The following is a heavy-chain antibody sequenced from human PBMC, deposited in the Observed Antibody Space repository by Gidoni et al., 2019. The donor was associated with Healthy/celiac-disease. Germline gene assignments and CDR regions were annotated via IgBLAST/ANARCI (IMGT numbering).Heavy chain of an antibody. CDR2: IYYSGST. J-gene: IGHJ4*02. Sequence: QVQLQESCPGLVKPSPTLSLTCTVAGVSISSGRYYWRWIRQHPGKGLAWIGYIYYSGSTYYNPSLKSRVTISVDTSKNQFSLKLSSVTAADTAVYYCAREPLEGDSSGYYWSNPWGQGTLVTVSS. CDR3: AREPLEGDSSGYYWSNP. V-gene: IGHV4-31*03. D-gene: IGHD3-22*01. CDR1: GVSISSGRYY.